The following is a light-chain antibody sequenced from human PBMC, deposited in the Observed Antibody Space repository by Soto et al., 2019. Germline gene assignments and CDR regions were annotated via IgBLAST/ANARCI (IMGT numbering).Light chain of an antibody. CDR1: SSDVGGYNY. Sequence: QSALTQPASVSGSPGQSITISCTGTSSDVGGYNYVSWYQHHPGKVPKLMIYDVSNRPSGVSNRFSGSKSGNTASLTISGLQAEDEADYYCGSYTSTSTLVFGTGTKLTVL. CDR2: DVS. V-gene: IGLV2-14*03. CDR3: GSYTSTSTLV. J-gene: IGLJ1*01.